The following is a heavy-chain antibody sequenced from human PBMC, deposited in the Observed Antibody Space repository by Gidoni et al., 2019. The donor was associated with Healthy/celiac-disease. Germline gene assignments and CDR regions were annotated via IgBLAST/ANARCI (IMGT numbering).Heavy chain of an antibody. J-gene: IGHJ4*02. V-gene: IGHV3-11*01. CDR1: GFTFSDYY. CDR2: ISSSGSTI. D-gene: IGHD3-22*01. Sequence: QVQLVESGGGLVKPGGSLRLSCAASGFTFSDYYMSWIRQAPGKGLEWVSYISSSGSTIYYADSVKGRFTISRDNAKNSLYLQMNSLRAEDTAVYYCAREYYYDSSGYLFSPPLPFDYWGQGTLVTVSS. CDR3: AREYYYDSSGYLFSPPLPFDY.